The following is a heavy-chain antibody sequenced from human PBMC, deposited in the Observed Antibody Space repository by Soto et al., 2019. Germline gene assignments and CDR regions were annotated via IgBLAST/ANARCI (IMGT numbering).Heavy chain of an antibody. Sequence: GASVKVSCKASGGTFSSYAISWVRQAPGQGLEWMGGIIPIFGTANYAQKFQGRVTITADESTSTAYMELSSLRSEDTAVYYCASCALGDIVVVPAAIPPLYYYYGMDVWGQGTTVTVSS. CDR1: GGTFSSYA. V-gene: IGHV1-69*13. CDR2: IIPIFGTA. J-gene: IGHJ6*02. D-gene: IGHD2-2*02. CDR3: ASCALGDIVVVPAAIPPLYYYYGMDV.